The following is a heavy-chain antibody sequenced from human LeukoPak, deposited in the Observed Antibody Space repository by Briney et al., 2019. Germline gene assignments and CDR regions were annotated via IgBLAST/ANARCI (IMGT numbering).Heavy chain of an antibody. D-gene: IGHD2-2*01. V-gene: IGHV4-30-4*08. J-gene: IGHJ5*02. CDR3: ARESSSTRFDP. CDR1: GGSISSGDYY. Sequence: SETLSLTYTVSGGSISSGDYYWSWIRQPPGKGLEWIGYIYYSGSTYYNPSLKSRVTISVDTSKNQFSLKLSSVTAADTAVYYCARESSSTRFDPWGQGTLVTVSS. CDR2: IYYSGST.